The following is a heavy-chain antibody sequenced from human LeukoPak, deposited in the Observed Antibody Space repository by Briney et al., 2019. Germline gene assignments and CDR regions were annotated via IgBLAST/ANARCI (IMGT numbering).Heavy chain of an antibody. V-gene: IGHV3-7*01. Sequence: PGGSLRLSXAASGFRFGSDWMSWVRQAPGKGLEWVANINPDGSEKYYVDSVKGRFTISRDNDKNSLYLRLNSLRADDTAVYYCVRYYDPPVGDAFDIWGQGTLVTVSS. D-gene: IGHD3-16*01. CDR3: VRYYDPPVGDAFDI. CDR2: INPDGSEK. CDR1: GFRFGSDW. J-gene: IGHJ3*02.